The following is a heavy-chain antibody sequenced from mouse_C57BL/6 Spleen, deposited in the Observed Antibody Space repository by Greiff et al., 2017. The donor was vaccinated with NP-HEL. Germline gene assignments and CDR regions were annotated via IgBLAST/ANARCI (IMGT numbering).Heavy chain of an antibody. J-gene: IGHJ2*01. CDR1: GYTFTSYW. D-gene: IGHD2-5*01. Sequence: QVQLQQPGAELVRPGTSVKLSCKASGYTFTSYWMHWVKQRPGQGLEWIGVIDPSDSYTNYNQKFKGKATLTVDTSSSTAYMQLSSLTSEDSAVYYCARDSTILGGYFDYWGQGTTLTVSS. CDR3: ARDSTILGGYFDY. CDR2: IDPSDSYT. V-gene: IGHV1-59*01.